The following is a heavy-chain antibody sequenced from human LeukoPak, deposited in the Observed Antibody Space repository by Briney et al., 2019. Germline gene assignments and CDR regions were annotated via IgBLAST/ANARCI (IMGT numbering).Heavy chain of an antibody. V-gene: IGHV3-30*02. Sequence: GGSLRLSCAASGSTFRSYGMHWVRQAPGKGLEWVAFVRYDGSNKYYADSVKGRFTISRDNSKNTLYLQMNSLRAEDTAVYYCAKDAYSSLDYWGQGTLVTVSS. CDR3: AKDAYSSLDY. CDR1: GSTFRSYG. CDR2: VRYDGSNK. D-gene: IGHD6-13*01. J-gene: IGHJ4*02.